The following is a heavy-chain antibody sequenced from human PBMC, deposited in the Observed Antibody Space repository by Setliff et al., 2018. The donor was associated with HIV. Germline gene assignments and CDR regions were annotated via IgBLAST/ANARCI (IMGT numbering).Heavy chain of an antibody. V-gene: IGHV4-39*07. CDR1: GGSISSSSYY. D-gene: IGHD5-12*01. CDR3: AGRGGYNDWYFDY. J-gene: IGHJ4*02. Sequence: SETLSLTCTVSGGSISSSSYYWGWIRQPPGKGLEWIGSMYYSGSTDYNPSLESRVTISIDTSKSQFSLKLTAVTTADTAMYYCAGRGGYNDWYFDYWGQGALVTVSS. CDR2: MYYSGST.